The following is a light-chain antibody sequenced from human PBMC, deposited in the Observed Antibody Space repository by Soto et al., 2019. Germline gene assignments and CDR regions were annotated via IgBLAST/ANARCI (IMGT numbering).Light chain of an antibody. CDR1: QSVADNY. CDR3: QQRSNWLIT. J-gene: IGKJ5*01. CDR2: DAS. Sequence: EVVLTQSPGTLSLSPGELSTLSCRASQSVADNYLAWYKQKPGQAPSVXSYDASNRATGIPARFSGSGSGTEFTLTISSLEPEDFEVYYCQQRSNWLITFGQGTRLEIK. V-gene: IGKV3-11*01.